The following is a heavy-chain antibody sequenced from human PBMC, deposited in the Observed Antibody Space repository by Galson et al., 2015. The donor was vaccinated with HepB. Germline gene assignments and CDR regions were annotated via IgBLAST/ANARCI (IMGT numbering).Heavy chain of an antibody. J-gene: IGHJ6*02. CDR2: ISYDGSNK. V-gene: IGHV3-30*04. Sequence: SLRLSCAASGFTFSSYAMHWVRQAPGKGLEWVAVISYDGSNKYYADSVKGRFTISRDNSKNTLYLQMNSLRAEDTAVYYCASANVVVPAAMDNYYYYGMDVWGQGTTVTVSS. CDR1: GFTFSSYA. CDR3: ASANVVVPAAMDNYYYYGMDV. D-gene: IGHD2-2*01.